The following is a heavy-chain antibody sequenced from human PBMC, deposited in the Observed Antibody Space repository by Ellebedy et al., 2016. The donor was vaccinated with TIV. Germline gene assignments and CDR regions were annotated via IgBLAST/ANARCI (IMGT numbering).Heavy chain of an antibody. CDR2: INTDGSTI. D-gene: IGHD1-7*01. CDR3: AKRLELRRVPDY. J-gene: IGHJ4*02. V-gene: IGHV3-74*01. Sequence: GESLKISCAASGFTFSSYWMQWVRQVPGRGLVWVSHINTDGSTIDYADSVKGRFTISRDDSKNTLYLQMNSLRAEDTAVYYCAKRLELRRVPDYWGQGTLVTVSS. CDR1: GFTFSSYW.